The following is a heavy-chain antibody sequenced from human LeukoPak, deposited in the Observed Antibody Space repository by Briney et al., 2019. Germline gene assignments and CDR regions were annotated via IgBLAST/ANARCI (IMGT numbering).Heavy chain of an antibody. CDR3: ARDATLTGVSYFDT. CDR1: GDSISSSVYY. V-gene: IGHV4-39*07. CDR2: IYHTGIT. J-gene: IGHJ5*02. D-gene: IGHD4-11*01. Sequence: SETLSLTCTVSGDSISSSVYYWGWIRQPPGKGLEWIGSIYHTGITYYNPSLESRGSISRDTSKNQLCLNLRSVTAADTAMYFCARDATLTGVSYFDTWGQGILVAVSS.